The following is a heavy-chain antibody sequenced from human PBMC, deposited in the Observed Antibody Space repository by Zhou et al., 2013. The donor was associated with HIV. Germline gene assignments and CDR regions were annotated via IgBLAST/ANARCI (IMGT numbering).Heavy chain of an antibody. CDR1: GGTFSSYA. CDR3: ARGSTSRTYGTTPDYYYYYMDV. CDR2: IIPIFGTV. D-gene: IGHD4-4*01. Sequence: QVQLVQSGAEVKKPGSSVKVSCKASGGTFSSYAISWVRQAPGQGLEWMGGIIPIFGTVNYAQKFQGGVTITADKSTSTAYMELSSLRSEDTAVYYCARGSTSRTYGTTPDYYYYYMDVWGKGPRSTVSS. V-gene: IGHV1-69*14. J-gene: IGHJ6*03.